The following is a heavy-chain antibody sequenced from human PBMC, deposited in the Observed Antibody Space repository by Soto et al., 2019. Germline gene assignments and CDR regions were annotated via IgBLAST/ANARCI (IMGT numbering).Heavy chain of an antibody. Sequence: GGSLRLSCAASGFTFSSYAMSWVRQAPGKGLEWVSAISGSGGSTYYADSVKGRFTISRDNSKNTLYLQMNSLRAEDTAVYYCAKGGAMIVVVNWFDPWGQGTLVTVSS. CDR1: GFTFSSYA. J-gene: IGHJ5*02. CDR3: AKGGAMIVVVNWFDP. V-gene: IGHV3-23*01. CDR2: ISGSGGST. D-gene: IGHD3-22*01.